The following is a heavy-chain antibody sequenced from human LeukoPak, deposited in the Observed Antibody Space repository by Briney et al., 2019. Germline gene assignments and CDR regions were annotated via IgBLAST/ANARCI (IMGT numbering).Heavy chain of an antibody. V-gene: IGHV1-46*01. J-gene: IGHJ6*02. CDR2: INPSGGGT. Sequence: ASVKVSCKASRYTFTSYYMHWVRQAPGQGLEWMGIINPSGGGTSYAQKFQGRVTMTRDTSTSTVYMELSSLRSEDTAVYYCARAPIGYLRNYGMDVWGQGTTVTVSS. D-gene: IGHD5-18*01. CDR1: RYTFTSYY. CDR3: ARAPIGYLRNYGMDV.